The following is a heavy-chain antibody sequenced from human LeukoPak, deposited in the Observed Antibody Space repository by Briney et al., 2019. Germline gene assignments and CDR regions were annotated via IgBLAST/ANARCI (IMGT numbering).Heavy chain of an antibody. V-gene: IGHV3-23*01. D-gene: IGHD3-22*01. CDR1: GFTVSSNY. CDR3: AKAFSYDSSGYQGPFDY. Sequence: GGSLRLSCAASGFTVSSNYMSWVRQAPGKGLEWVSAISGSGGSTYYADSVKGRFTISRDNSKNTLYLQMNSLRAEDTAVYYCAKAFSYDSSGYQGPFDYWGQGTLVTVSS. CDR2: ISGSGGST. J-gene: IGHJ4*02.